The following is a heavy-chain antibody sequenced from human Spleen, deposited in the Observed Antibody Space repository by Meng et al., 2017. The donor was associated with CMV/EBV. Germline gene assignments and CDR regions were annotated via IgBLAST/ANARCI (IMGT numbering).Heavy chain of an antibody. V-gene: IGHV3-15*01. D-gene: IGHD2-15*01. Sequence: GESLKISCAASGFTFSNAWMSWVRQATGKGLEWVGRIKSKTDGGTTDYAAPVKGRFTISRDDSKNTLYLQMNSLKTEDTAVYYCTTWMRYSAFDIWGQGTMVTVSS. CDR3: TTWMRYSAFDI. J-gene: IGHJ3*02. CDR1: GFTFSNAW. CDR2: IKSKTDGGTT.